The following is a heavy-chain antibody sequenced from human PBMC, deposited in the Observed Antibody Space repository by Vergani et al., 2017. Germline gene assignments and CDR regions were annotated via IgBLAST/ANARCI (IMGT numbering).Heavy chain of an antibody. CDR2: ISGSGGST. V-gene: IGHV3-23*04. D-gene: IGHD3-3*01. J-gene: IGHJ6*03. Sequence: EVQLVESGGGLVQPGGSLRLSCAASGFTFSSYAMSWVRQAPGKGLEWVSAISGSGGSTYYADSVKGRFTISRDNSKNTLYLQMNSLRAEDTAVYYCAKDRSITIFGVVILPLNYYYYYMDVWGKGTTVTVSS. CDR3: AKDRSITIFGVVILPLNYYYYYMDV. CDR1: GFTFSSYA.